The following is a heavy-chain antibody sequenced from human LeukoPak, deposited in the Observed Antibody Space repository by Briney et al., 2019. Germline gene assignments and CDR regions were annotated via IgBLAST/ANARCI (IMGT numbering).Heavy chain of an antibody. D-gene: IGHD4-17*01. J-gene: IGHJ6*03. CDR1: GDSLSGASYF. CDR2: IYSSGTT. CDR3: ATARAEYGDYNSYYYMDV. V-gene: IGHV4-61*02. Sequence: PSETLSLACSVSGDSLSGASYFWTWVRQPAGKGLEWIGRIYSSGTTFYNPSLKTRVTISLEKSQNQFSLDLSSVTAADTAVYFCATARAEYGDYNSYYYMDVWGKGNTVTVSS.